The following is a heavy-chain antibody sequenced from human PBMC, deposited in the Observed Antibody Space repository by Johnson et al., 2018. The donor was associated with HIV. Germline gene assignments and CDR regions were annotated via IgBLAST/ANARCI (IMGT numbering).Heavy chain of an antibody. CDR2: ISSSDSTI. Sequence: QVQLVESGGGLVKPGGSLRLSCVASGFTFSDYYMSCIRQAPGKGLEWISYISSSDSTIYSADSVQGRFTISRDNAKKSLYLQMNSLRAEDTAMYYCAKDMGYSSFGYGFDIWGQGTMVTVSS. J-gene: IGHJ3*02. CDR3: AKDMGYSSFGYGFDI. V-gene: IGHV3-11*04. D-gene: IGHD6-19*01. CDR1: GFTFSDYY.